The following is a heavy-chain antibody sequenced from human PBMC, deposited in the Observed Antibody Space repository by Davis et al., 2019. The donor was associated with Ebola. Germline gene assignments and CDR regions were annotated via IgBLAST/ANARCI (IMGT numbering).Heavy chain of an antibody. CDR3: AREWELLDY. CDR2: IWYDGSNK. J-gene: IGHJ4*02. V-gene: IGHV3-33*08. D-gene: IGHD1-26*01. Sequence: GESLKISCTASRLALGRFGIHWVRQAPGKGLEWVAVIWYDGSNKYYADSVKGRFTISRDNSKNTLYLQMNSLRAEDTAVYYCAREWELLDYWGQGTLVTVSS. CDR1: RLALGRFG.